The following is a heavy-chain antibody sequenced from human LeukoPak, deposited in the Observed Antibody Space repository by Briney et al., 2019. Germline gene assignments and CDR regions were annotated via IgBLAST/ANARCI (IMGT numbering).Heavy chain of an antibody. J-gene: IGHJ4*02. CDR2: IYHSGST. Sequence: SQTLSLTCAVSGGSISSGGYSWSWIRQPPGKGLEWIGYIYHSGSTYYNPSLKSRVTISVDRSKNQFSLKLGSVTAADTAVYYCARGGSDDYGDYVDYWGQGTLVTVSS. V-gene: IGHV4-30-2*01. CDR1: GGSISSGGYS. D-gene: IGHD4-17*01. CDR3: ARGGSDDYGDYVDY.